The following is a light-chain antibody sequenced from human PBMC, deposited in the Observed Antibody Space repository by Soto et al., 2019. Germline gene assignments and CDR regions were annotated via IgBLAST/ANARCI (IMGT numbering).Light chain of an antibody. V-gene: IGKV3-15*01. J-gene: IGKJ1*01. Sequence: EVLMTQSPDTLYVSPGERVTLSCRASQSVSDNLAWYQQKPGQGPRLLVYRASTRTLGIPARFSGSESGTEFTLTISSLQSEDFAVYYCQVYGSSPKTFGQGTKVEFK. CDR3: QVYGSSPKT. CDR2: RAS. CDR1: QSVSDN.